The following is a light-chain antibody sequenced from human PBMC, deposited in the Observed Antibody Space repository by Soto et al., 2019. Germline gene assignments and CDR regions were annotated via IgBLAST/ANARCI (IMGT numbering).Light chain of an antibody. Sequence: QSVLTQPASVSGSPGPSITISCTGTSSDVGSYNLVSWYQQHPGKAPKLMIYEGSKRPSGVSNRFSGSKSGNTASLTISGLQAEDEADYYCCSYAGSSTVVFGGGTKLTV. CDR2: EGS. J-gene: IGLJ2*01. CDR3: CSYAGSSTVV. V-gene: IGLV2-23*01. CDR1: SSDVGSYNL.